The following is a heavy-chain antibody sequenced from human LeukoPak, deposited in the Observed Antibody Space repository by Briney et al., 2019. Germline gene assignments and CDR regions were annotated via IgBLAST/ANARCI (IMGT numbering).Heavy chain of an antibody. Sequence: SETLSLTCTVSGYSISSGYYWGWIRQPPGKGLEWIGSIYHSGSTYYNPSLKSRVTISVDTSKNQFSLKLSSVTAADTAVYYCARAKTGKMGGQIDYWGQGTLVTVSS. D-gene: IGHD1-26*01. V-gene: IGHV4-38-2*02. CDR1: GYSISSGYY. CDR2: IYHSGST. CDR3: ARAKTGKMGGQIDY. J-gene: IGHJ4*02.